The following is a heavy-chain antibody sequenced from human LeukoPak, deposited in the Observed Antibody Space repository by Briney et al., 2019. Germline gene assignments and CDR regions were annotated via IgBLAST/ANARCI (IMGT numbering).Heavy chain of an antibody. J-gene: IGHJ4*02. V-gene: IGHV3-9*01. CDR1: GFTLGDYA. D-gene: IGHD5-24*01. CDR3: AKDQTRGGFNIWPPNFNY. CDR2: ISWNSGSI. Sequence: PGGSLRLSCVASGFTLGDYAMHWVRQAPGKGLEWVSGISWNSGSIGYVDSVKGRFTISRDNAKNSLYLQMNSLRPEDTAFYYCAKDQTRGGFNIWPPNFNYWGQGTLVTVSS.